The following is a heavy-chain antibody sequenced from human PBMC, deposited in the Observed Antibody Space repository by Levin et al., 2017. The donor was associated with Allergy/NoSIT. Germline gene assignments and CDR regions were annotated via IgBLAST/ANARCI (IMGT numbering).Heavy chain of an antibody. CDR3: ARDSYQLLTDAFDL. V-gene: IGHV4-30-4*01. J-gene: IGHJ2*01. D-gene: IGHD2-2*01. CDR2: IYYSGST. CDR1: GGSISSGDYY. Sequence: NPSETLSLTCTVSGGSISSGDYYWSWIRQPPGKGLEWIGYIYYSGSTYYNPSLKSRVTISVDTSKNQFSLKLSSVTAADTAVYYCARDSYQLLTDAFDLWGRGTLVTVSS.